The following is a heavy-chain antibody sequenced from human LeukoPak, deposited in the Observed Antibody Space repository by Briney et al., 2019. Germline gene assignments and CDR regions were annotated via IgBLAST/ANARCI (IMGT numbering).Heavy chain of an antibody. CDR1: GFPSSTYS. CDR3: ARDLNYAFDY. D-gene: IGHD2-2*01. V-gene: IGHV3-48*02. Sequence: PGGSLGLSCAVSGFPSSTYSMNWVRQAPGKGLEWVSYIAISSSGMYYADSVKGRFTISRDDAKNSLYLQMDSLRDEDTAIYYCARDLNYAFDYWGQGTLVTVSS. J-gene: IGHJ4*02. CDR2: IAISSSGM.